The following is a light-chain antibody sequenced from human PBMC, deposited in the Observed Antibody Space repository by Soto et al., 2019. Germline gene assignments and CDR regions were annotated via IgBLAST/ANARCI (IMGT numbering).Light chain of an antibody. Sequence: SYELTQPSSVSVFPGQTATITCSGDVLANRYSRWFQQKPGQAPSLIIFQDTERPSGIPDRISGSTSGTTVTLTISGAQLEDEADYYCCSAIDNNLIFGGGTKLPVL. CDR1: VLANRY. CDR3: CSAIDNNLI. CDR2: QDT. V-gene: IGLV3-27*01. J-gene: IGLJ2*01.